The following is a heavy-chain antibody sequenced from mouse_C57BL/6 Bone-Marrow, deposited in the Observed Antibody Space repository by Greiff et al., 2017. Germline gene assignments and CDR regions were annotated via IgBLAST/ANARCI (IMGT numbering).Heavy chain of an antibody. Sequence: VQLQQSGTVLARPGASVKMSCKTSGYTFTSYWMHWVKQRPGQGLEWIGAIYPGNSDTSYNQKFKGKAKLTAVTSASTAYMGLSSLTNEDAAVYYCTGLWDVAYWGQGTLVTVSA. D-gene: IGHD4-1*01. V-gene: IGHV1-5*01. CDR3: TGLWDVAY. CDR2: IYPGNSDT. CDR1: GYTFTSYW. J-gene: IGHJ3*01.